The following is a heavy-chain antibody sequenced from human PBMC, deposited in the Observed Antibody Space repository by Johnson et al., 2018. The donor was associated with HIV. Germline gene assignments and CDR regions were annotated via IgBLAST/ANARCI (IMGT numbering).Heavy chain of an antibody. CDR3: VRDLGVGGTVPQSVAFDI. CDR1: GFTFDDYA. D-gene: IGHD1-26*01. CDR2: ISWNSGSI. V-gene: IGHV3-9*01. Sequence: EVQVVESGGGLVQHGRSLRLSCAASGFTFDDYAMHWVRQAPGKGLEWVSGISWNSGSIGYADSVKGRFTISRDNGKKSLHLQMNSLRAEDTALYYCVRDLGVGGTVPQSVAFDIWGQGTMVTVYS. J-gene: IGHJ3*02.